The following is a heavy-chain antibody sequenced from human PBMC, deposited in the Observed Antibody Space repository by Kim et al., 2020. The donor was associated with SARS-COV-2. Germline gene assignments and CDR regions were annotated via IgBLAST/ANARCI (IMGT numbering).Heavy chain of an antibody. V-gene: IGHV3-73*01. J-gene: IGHJ4*02. CDR2: IRSKANSYAT. D-gene: IGHD4-17*01. CDR1: GFIFSDSS. Sequence: GESLKISCAASGFIFSDSSVHWVRQPSGKGLEWVGRIRSKANSYATGYAASAKGRFTISRDDSKNTAYLQMNSLKTEDTAVYYCTRDYGGLQLDYWGQGTLVTVSS. CDR3: TRDYGGLQLDY.